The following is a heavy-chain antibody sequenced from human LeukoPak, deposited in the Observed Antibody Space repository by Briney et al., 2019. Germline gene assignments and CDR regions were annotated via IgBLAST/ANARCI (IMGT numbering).Heavy chain of an antibody. J-gene: IGHJ4*02. Sequence: PSQTLSLTCTVSGGSISSGSYYWSWIRQPAGKGLEWIGRIYTSGSTNYNPSLKSRVTISLDTSKNQFSLKLSSVTAADTAVYYCARAYSTLFDYWGQGTLVTVSS. CDR2: IYTSGST. D-gene: IGHD2/OR15-2a*01. V-gene: IGHV4-61*02. CDR1: GGSISSGSYY. CDR3: ARAYSTLFDY.